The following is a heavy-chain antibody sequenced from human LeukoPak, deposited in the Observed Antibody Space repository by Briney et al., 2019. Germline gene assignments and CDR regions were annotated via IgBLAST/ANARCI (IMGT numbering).Heavy chain of an antibody. V-gene: IGHV3-74*01. CDR3: ARQRGGNYYCVDY. CDR2: INTDGSST. CDR1: GFTFSSYW. D-gene: IGHD3-22*01. J-gene: IGHJ4*02. Sequence: GGSLRLSCAASGFTFSSYWMHWVRQAPGKGLVWVSRINTDGSSTSYADSVKGRFTISRDNAKNTLYLQMNSLRAEDTAVYYCARQRGGNYYCVDYWGQGILVTVSS.